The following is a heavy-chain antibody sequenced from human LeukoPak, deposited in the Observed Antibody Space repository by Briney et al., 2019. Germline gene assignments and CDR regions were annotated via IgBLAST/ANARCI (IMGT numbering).Heavy chain of an antibody. CDR1: GESFSGYY. Sequence: KTSETLSLTCAVYGESFSGYYWSWIRQPPGKGLEWIGEINHSGSTNYNPSLKSRVTISVDTSKNQFSLKLSSVTAADTAVYYCASVYDSSGYYPFWGQGTLVTVSS. V-gene: IGHV4-34*01. J-gene: IGHJ4*02. D-gene: IGHD3-22*01. CDR3: ASVYDSSGYYPF. CDR2: INHSGST.